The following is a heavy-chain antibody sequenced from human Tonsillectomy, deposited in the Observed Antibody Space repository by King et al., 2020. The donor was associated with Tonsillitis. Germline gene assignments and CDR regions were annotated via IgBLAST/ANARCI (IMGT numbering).Heavy chain of an antibody. J-gene: IGHJ4*02. CDR1: GFTFSTYD. CDR3: AKDLYYYESRGYLYY. D-gene: IGHD3-22*01. Sequence: VQLVESGGGLVKPGRSLRLSCAASGFTFSTYDMHWVRQAPGKGLEWVAVISYDGSNKFYADSVKGRFTISRDNSKNTLYLQMNSLRAEDTAVYYCAKDLYYYESRGYLYYCGQGTLVTVSP. CDR2: ISYDGSNK. V-gene: IGHV3-30*18.